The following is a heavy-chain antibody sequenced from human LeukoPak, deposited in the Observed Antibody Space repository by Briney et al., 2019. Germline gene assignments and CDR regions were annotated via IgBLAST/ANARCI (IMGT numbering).Heavy chain of an antibody. D-gene: IGHD6-19*01. CDR2: ISATSGNT. Sequence: ASVKVSCKASGYTFTERGISWMRHVPGQGLEWMGWISATSGNTYYAQTFQDRVTMTTDASTSTAYMELRDLTADDTAVYYCGKGSTGWSRDPWGQGTLVIVSS. V-gene: IGHV1-18*01. J-gene: IGHJ5*02. CDR3: GKGSTGWSRDP. CDR1: GYTFTERG.